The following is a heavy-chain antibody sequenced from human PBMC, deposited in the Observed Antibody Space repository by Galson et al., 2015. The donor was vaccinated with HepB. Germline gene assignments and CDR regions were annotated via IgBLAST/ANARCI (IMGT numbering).Heavy chain of an antibody. CDR1: GYTFNSYG. J-gene: IGHJ2*01. Sequence: SVKVSCKASGYTFNSYGTSWVRQAPGQGLEWMGWISAYNGNTNFAQKFQGRLTMTTDTSTSTAYMDLRSLRSDDTATYYCARDSAWLIRSWYFDLWGRGTLVTVSS. V-gene: IGHV1-18*01. CDR3: ARDSAWLIRSWYFDL. CDR2: ISAYNGNT. D-gene: IGHD5-12*01.